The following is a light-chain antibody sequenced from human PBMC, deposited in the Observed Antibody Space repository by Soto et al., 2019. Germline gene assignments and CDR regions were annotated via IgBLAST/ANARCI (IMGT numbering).Light chain of an antibody. CDR2: EVS. J-gene: IGLJ1*01. CDR3: CSYAGSSTFYV. Sequence: QSALTQPVSVSGSPGQSITISCTGTSNDVGSYNLVSWYQQHPGKAPKLMIYEVSKRPSGVSNRFSGSKSGNTASLTISGLQAEDEADYYCCSYAGSSTFYVFGTGTKVTVL. CDR1: SNDVGSYNL. V-gene: IGLV2-23*02.